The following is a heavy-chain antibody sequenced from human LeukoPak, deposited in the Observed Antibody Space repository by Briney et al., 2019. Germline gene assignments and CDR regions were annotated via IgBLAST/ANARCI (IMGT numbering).Heavy chain of an antibody. D-gene: IGHD5-18*01. CDR1: GYTFTGYY. Sequence: GASVKVSCKASGYTFTGYYMHWVRQAPGQGLEWMGGINPNSGGTNYPQKFQARVTMTRDTSISTAYMELSRLRSDDTAVYYCARMNRESIQPPFDYWGQGTLATVSS. V-gene: IGHV1-2*02. CDR2: INPNSGGT. CDR3: ARMNRESIQPPFDY. J-gene: IGHJ4*02.